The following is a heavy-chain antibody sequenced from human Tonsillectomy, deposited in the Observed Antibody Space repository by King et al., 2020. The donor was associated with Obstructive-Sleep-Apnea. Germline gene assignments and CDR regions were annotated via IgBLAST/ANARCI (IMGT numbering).Heavy chain of an antibody. CDR1: GFTFRNSA. D-gene: IGHD6-19*01. V-gene: IGHV3-30*04. Sequence: VQLVESGGGVVQPGRSLRVSCAASGFTFRNSAIHWVRQAPGKVLDWVAVISSDGRDKYYADSVKGRFTISRDNSKTTLYLHMNSLRPEDKAVYFCARDWGAVAASGGQIDYWGQGTLVTVSS. CDR3: ARDWGAVAASGGQIDY. J-gene: IGHJ4*02. CDR2: ISSDGRDK.